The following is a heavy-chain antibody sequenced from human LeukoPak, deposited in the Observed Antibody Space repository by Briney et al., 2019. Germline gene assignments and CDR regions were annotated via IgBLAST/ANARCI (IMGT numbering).Heavy chain of an antibody. CDR3: ARRLTQYDCFDP. V-gene: IGHV6-1*01. CDR2: TYYRSTWYN. Sequence: TLSLTCAISGDSVSSNSVTWNWIRQSPSRGLEWLGRTYYRSTWYNDYAVSVRGRITVNPDTSKNQFSLHLSSVTPEDTAVYYCARRLTQYDCFDPWGQGILVTASS. D-gene: IGHD2-2*01. J-gene: IGHJ5*02. CDR1: GDSVSSNSVT.